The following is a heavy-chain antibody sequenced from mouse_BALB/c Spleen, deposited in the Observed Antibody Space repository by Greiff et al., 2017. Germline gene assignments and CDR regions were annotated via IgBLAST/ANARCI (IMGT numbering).Heavy chain of an antibody. CDR1: GYTFTSYW. Sequence: VQLQQSGAELVKPGASVKLSCKASGYTFTSYWMHWVKQRPGQGLEWIGEINPSNGRTNYNEKFKSKATLTVDKSSSTAYMQLSSLTSEDSAVYYCARGDYYGSSWFAYWGQGTLVTVSA. V-gene: IGHV1S81*02. CDR3: ARGDYYGSSWFAY. CDR2: INPSNGRT. J-gene: IGHJ3*01. D-gene: IGHD1-1*01.